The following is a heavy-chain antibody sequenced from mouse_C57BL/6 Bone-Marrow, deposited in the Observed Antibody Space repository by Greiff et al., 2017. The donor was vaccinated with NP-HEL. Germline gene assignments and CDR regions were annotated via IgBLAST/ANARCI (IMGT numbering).Heavy chain of an antibody. V-gene: IGHV1-69*01. CDR1: GYTFTSYW. J-gene: IGHJ2*01. Sequence: QVQLQQPGAELVMPGASVKLSCKASGYTFTSYWMHWVKQRPGQGLEWIGEIDPSDSYTNYNQKLKGKSTLTVDKASSTAYMQLSSLTSEDSAVYYCAREGDYGSSWDYWGQGTTLTVSS. D-gene: IGHD1-1*01. CDR3: AREGDYGSSWDY. CDR2: IDPSDSYT.